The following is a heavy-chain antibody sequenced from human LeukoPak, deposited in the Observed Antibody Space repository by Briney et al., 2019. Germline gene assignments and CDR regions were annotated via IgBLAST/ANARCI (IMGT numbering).Heavy chain of an antibody. D-gene: IGHD3-10*01. CDR1: GYIFASYG. V-gene: IGHV1-18*01. J-gene: IGHJ4*02. Sequence: GALVKVSCKASGYIFASYGFSWVRQAPGQGLEWMGWISTYNGKTNYAQKFQGRVTMTTDTSTSTAYMELRSLRSDDSAVYYCARSALNYYSSGSDYWGQGTLVTVSS. CDR2: ISTYNGKT. CDR3: ARSALNYYSSGSDY.